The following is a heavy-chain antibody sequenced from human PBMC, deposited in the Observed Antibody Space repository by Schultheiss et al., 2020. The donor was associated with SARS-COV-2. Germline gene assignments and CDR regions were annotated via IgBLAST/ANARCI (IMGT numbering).Heavy chain of an antibody. J-gene: IGHJ1*01. V-gene: IGHV4-59*12. CDR2: IYYSGST. D-gene: IGHD3-16*01. CDR1: NGSISSYY. Sequence: SETLSLTCTVSNGSISSYYWRWIRQSPGKGLEWIGYIYYSGSTYYNPSLKSRVTISVDTSKNQFSLKLSSVTAADTAVYYCARSLIRPEYFQNWGQGTLVTVSS. CDR3: ARSLIRPEYFQN.